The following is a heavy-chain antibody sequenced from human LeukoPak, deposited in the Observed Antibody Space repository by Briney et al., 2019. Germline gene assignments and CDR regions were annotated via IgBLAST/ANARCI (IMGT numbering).Heavy chain of an antibody. Sequence: GGSLRLSCAASGLTFSDYYMSWTRQAPGKGLEGVSYISKSGSDTTYADSVKGRFTISRDNAKNSVYLEMNSLRAEDTAVYYCARGHTILAYWGQGTLVTVSS. J-gene: IGHJ4*02. CDR1: GLTFSDYY. D-gene: IGHD5-24*01. CDR2: ISKSGSDT. V-gene: IGHV3-11*05. CDR3: ARGHTILAY.